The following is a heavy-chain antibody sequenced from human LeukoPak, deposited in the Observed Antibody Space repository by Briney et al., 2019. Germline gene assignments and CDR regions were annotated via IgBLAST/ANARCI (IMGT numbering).Heavy chain of an antibody. CDR2: ISAYNGNT. D-gene: IGHD1-26*01. CDR1: GYTFTSYG. J-gene: IGHJ4*02. CDR3: ARLNGGSYYGGYYFDY. Sequence: ASVKVSCKASGYTFTSYGISWVRQAPGQGLEWMGWISAYNGNTNHAQKLQGRVTMTTDTSTSTAYMELRSLRSDDTAVYYCARLNGGSYYGGYYFDYWGQGTLVTVSS. V-gene: IGHV1-18*01.